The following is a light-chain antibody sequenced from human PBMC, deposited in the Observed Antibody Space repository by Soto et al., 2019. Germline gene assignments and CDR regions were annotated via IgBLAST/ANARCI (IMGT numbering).Light chain of an antibody. J-gene: IGKJ4*01. CDR1: ENIRTS. CDR3: QQRASWPPLT. V-gene: IGKV3-11*01. CDR2: DAF. Sequence: EVILTQFPATLSMSPGESATLSCRATENIRTSLAWYQHRPGQPPRLLIYDAFNRATGIPPRVSGGGSGTVFTLTISGVEPEDFAFYYCQQRASWPPLTFGGGTKVEI.